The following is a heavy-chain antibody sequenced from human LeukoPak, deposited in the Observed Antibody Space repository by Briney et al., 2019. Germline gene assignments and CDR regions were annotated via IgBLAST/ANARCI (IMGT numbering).Heavy chain of an antibody. V-gene: IGHV4-39*01. D-gene: IGHD3/OR15-3a*01. Sequence: SETLSLTCTVSGVSISSSNSYWGWIRQPPGKGLEWIGSIHYSGNTYYNASLKSQVSISIDTSKNQFSLKLTSVTAADTAVYYCARQTGSGLFILPGGQGTLVTVSS. CDR1: GVSISSSNSY. CDR3: ARQTGSGLFILP. J-gene: IGHJ4*02. CDR2: IHYSGNT.